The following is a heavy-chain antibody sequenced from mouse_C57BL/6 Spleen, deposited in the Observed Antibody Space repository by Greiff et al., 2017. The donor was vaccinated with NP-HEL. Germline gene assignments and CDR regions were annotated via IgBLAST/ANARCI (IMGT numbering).Heavy chain of an antibody. CDR3: TRWKDYYGSSPYYYAMDY. D-gene: IGHD1-1*01. Sequence: QVQLKQSGAELVRPGASVTLSCKASGYTFTDYEMHWVKQTPVHGLEWIGAIDPETGGTAYNQKFKGKAILTADKSSSTAYMELRSLTSEDSAVYYCTRWKDYYGSSPYYYAMDYWGQGTSVTVSS. V-gene: IGHV1-15*01. CDR2: IDPETGGT. CDR1: GYTFTDYE. J-gene: IGHJ4*01.